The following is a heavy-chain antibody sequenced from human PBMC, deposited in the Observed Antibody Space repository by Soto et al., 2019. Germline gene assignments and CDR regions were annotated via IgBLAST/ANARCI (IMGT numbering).Heavy chain of an antibody. J-gene: IGHJ6*02. CDR1: GFTFSSYS. V-gene: IGHV3-48*02. D-gene: IGHD2-2*01. CDR2: ISSSSSTI. CDR3: ARDCTSRTSCSQAAYYGMDV. Sequence: EVQLVESGGGLVQPGGSLRLSCAASGFTFSSYSMNWVRQAPGKGLEWVSYISSSSSTIYYADSVKGRFTISRDNAKNSLYLQMNSLSDEDTAVYYCARDCTSRTSCSQAAYYGMDVWGQGTTVTVSS.